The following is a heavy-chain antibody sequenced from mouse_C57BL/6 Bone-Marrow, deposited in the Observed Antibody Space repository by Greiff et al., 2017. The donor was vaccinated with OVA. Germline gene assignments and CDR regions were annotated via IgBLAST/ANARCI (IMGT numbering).Heavy chain of an antibody. CDR2: IDPSDSYT. CDR3: AIGAYYYGSRYCDV. D-gene: IGHD1-1*01. V-gene: IGHV1-69*01. Sequence: QVQLQQPGAELVMPGASVKLSCKASGYTFPSYWMHWVKQRPGQGLEWNGEIDPSDSYTNYNLKFKGKSTLTVDKSSSTAYMQLSSLTSEDSAVYYCAIGAYYYGSRYCDVWSTVTTVTVSS. J-gene: IGHJ1*03. CDR1: GYTFPSYW.